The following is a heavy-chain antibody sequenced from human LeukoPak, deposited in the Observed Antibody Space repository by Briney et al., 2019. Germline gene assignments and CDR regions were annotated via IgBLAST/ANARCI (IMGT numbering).Heavy chain of an antibody. CDR1: GFTFSSYW. CDR2: INSDGSGT. Sequence: GGSLRLSCAASGFTFSSYWMHWVRQARAKGLVWISRINSDGSGTSYADSVKGRFTISRDNAKNTLYLQMNGLRAEDTAVYYCARADDGANSWVNYWGQGTLVTVSS. V-gene: IGHV3-74*01. D-gene: IGHD4-23*01. CDR3: ARADDGANSWVNY. J-gene: IGHJ4*02.